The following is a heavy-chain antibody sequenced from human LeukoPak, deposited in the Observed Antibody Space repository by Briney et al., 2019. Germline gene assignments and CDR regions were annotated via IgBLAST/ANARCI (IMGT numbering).Heavy chain of an antibody. CDR3: AKDGYPVSQGWFDP. CDR1: GFTFSSYS. J-gene: IGHJ5*02. Sequence: PGGSLRLSCAASGFTFSSYSMNWVRQAPGKGLEWVSYISSSSSTIYYADSAKGRFTISRDNAKNSLYLQMNSLRAEDTAVYYCAKDGYPVSQGWFDPWGQGTLVTVSS. CDR2: ISSSSSTI. D-gene: IGHD2-2*03. V-gene: IGHV3-48*01.